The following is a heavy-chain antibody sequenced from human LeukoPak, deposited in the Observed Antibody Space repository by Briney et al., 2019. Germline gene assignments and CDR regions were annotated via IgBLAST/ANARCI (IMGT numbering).Heavy chain of an antibody. CDR3: SRDNCGDC. Sequence: GGPLRLSCAASGLTFSKYMMTLVRQAPGKRLEWVSFIDTSSTTMYYTYSVKGRFTNSRDNAKNSLYLQMNSLKVEDTGIYYWSRDNCGDCWGRGTLVTVSS. J-gene: IGHJ4*02. CDR2: IDTSSTTM. CDR1: GLTFSKYM. D-gene: IGHD1-20*01. V-gene: IGHV3-48*04.